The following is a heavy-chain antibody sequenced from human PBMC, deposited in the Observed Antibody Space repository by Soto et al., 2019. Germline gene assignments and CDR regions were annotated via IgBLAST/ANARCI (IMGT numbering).Heavy chain of an antibody. CDR2: IVPIVDTS. J-gene: IGHJ6*02. CDR3: VRVLSWASYYDFWSGYYNYYYYGMDV. Sequence: ASVKVSCKTSGGTFSSYAISWVRQAPGQGLEWMGGIVPIVDTSTCAQKFQGRVTITADESTSTVYMELSSLRSDDTAVYYCVRVLSWASYYDFWSGYYNYYYYGMDVWGQGTTVTVSS. V-gene: IGHV1-69*13. CDR1: GGTFSSYA. D-gene: IGHD3-3*01.